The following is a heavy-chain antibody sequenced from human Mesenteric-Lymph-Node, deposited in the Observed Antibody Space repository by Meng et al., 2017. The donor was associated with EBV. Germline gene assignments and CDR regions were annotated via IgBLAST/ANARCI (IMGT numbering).Heavy chain of an antibody. CDR1: GGSFNNGDYY. CDR3: ARDNGDYVSDP. Sequence: QVDLQGSGPGLVKPSQTLSLPCAVSGGSFNNGDYYWNWIRQPPGKGLEWIGYISYSGSTKYNPSLKSRVTILVDTSKNQFSLKLSSVTAADTAVYYCARDNGDYVSDPWGQGTLVTVSS. CDR2: ISYSGST. V-gene: IGHV4-61*08. D-gene: IGHD4-17*01. J-gene: IGHJ5*02.